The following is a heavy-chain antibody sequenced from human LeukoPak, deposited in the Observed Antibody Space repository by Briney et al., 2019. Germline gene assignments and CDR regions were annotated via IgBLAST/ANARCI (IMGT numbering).Heavy chain of an antibody. V-gene: IGHV4-39*01. Sequence: SETLPLTCTVSGGSISISSYYWGWIRQPPGKGLEWIGSIYYSGGTYYNSSLKSRVTISVDTSKNQFSLMVTSVTAADTAVYYCARQARDDGSGYPYYFDYWGQGTLVTVSS. CDR3: ARQARDDGSGYPYYFDY. CDR2: IYYSGGT. J-gene: IGHJ4*02. CDR1: GGSISISSYY. D-gene: IGHD3-22*01.